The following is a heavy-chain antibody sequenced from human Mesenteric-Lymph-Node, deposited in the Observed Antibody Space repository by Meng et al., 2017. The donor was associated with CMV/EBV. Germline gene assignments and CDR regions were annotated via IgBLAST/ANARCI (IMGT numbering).Heavy chain of an antibody. J-gene: IGHJ4*02. CDR3: ATGDDGDWSFDY. Sequence: LTCTVSGASISNYYWSWIRQPPGKGLEWIGYMYNSGSTNYNPSLKGRVTISVDTSKSQFSLELRSVTAADTAVYYCATGDDGDWSFDYWGQGTLVTVSS. D-gene: IGHD4-17*01. V-gene: IGHV4-59*01. CDR1: GASISNYY. CDR2: MYNSGST.